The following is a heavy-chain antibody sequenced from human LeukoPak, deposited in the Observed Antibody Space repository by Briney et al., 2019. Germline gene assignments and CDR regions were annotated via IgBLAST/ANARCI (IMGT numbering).Heavy chain of an antibody. D-gene: IGHD3-10*01. CDR1: GFTFSNYG. J-gene: IGHJ4*02. V-gene: IGHV3-30*02. CDR2: IRYDGRNK. Sequence: PGGSLRLSCAASGFTFSNYGIHWVRQAPGKGLEWVAFIRYDGRNKYYADSVKGRFTISRDISKNTLYLQMNSLRTEDTAVYYCAKDGLWFGESYYFDNWGQGTLVTVSS. CDR3: AKDGLWFGESYYFDN.